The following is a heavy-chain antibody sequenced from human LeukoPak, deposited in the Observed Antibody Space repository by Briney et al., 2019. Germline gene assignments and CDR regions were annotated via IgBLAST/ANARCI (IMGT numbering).Heavy chain of an antibody. CDR3: AKDFVGYRDY. V-gene: IGHV3-23*01. CDR1: GFTFSSYA. CDR2: ISGSGGGT. Sequence: PGGSLRLSCAASGFTFSSYAMSRVRQAPGKGLEWVSAISGSGGGTYYADSVKGRFTISRDNSKNTLYLQMNSLRAEDTAVYYCAKDFVGYRDYWGQGTLVTVSS. D-gene: IGHD3-16*02. J-gene: IGHJ4*02.